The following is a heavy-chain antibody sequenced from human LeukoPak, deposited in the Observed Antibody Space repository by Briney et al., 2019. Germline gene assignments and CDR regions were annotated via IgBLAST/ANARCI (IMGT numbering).Heavy chain of an antibody. CDR3: ARFRPLGYCSGGSCYSVGWYFDL. Sequence: SETLSLTCAVYGGSFSGYYWSWIRQPPGKGLGWIGEINHSGSTNYNPSLKSRVTISVDTSKNQFSLKLSSVTAADTAVYYCARFRPLGYCSGGSCYSVGWYFDLWGRGTLVTVSS. CDR1: GGSFSGYY. V-gene: IGHV4-34*01. CDR2: INHSGST. D-gene: IGHD2-15*01. J-gene: IGHJ2*01.